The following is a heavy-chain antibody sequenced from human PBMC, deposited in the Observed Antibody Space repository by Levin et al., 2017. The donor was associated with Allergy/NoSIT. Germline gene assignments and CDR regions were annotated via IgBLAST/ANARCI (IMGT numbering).Heavy chain of an antibody. Sequence: GESLKISCAAAGFTFSSFAMNWVRQAPGKGLEWVSIIHSGGNAYYADSVKGRFTISRDNSKNTLYLQMDSLRGEDTAVYYCAKDYAPDSGYDFDYWGQGTQVTVSS. D-gene: IGHD5-12*01. CDR2: IIHSGGNA. J-gene: IGHJ4*02. CDR3: AKDYAPDSGYDFDY. V-gene: IGHV3-23*03. CDR1: GFTFSSFA.